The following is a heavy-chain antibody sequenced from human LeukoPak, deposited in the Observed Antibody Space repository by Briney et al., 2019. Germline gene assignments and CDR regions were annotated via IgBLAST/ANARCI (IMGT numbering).Heavy chain of an antibody. CDR2: INPSGGST. CDR1: GGTFSSYA. Sequence: ASVKVSCKASGGTFSSYAISWVRQAPGQGLEWMGIINPSGGSTSYAQKFQGRVTMTRDTSTSTVYMELSSLRSEDTAVYYCAREKMRSAYYDFWSGYYPFDYWGQGTLVTVSS. V-gene: IGHV1-46*01. CDR3: AREKMRSAYYDFWSGYYPFDY. J-gene: IGHJ4*02. D-gene: IGHD3-3*01.